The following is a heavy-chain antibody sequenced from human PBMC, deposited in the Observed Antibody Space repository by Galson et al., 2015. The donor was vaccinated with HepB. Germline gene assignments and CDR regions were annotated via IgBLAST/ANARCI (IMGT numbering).Heavy chain of an antibody. J-gene: IGHJ4*02. Sequence: SLRLSCAGSGFTFSSYRMSWVRQAPGKGLEWVANISQDGSERYYVDSLKGRFSISRDNAKNSLYLQMNSLRADDTALYYCARMGRRDFWSGYFGFWGQGTLVTVSS. CDR3: ARMGRRDFWSGYFGF. D-gene: IGHD3-3*01. V-gene: IGHV3-7*03. CDR1: GFTFSSYR. CDR2: ISQDGSER.